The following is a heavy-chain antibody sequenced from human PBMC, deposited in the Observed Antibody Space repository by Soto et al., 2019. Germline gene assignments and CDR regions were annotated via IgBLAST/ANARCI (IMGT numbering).Heavy chain of an antibody. CDR3: GRGRGYSNAWGSYYSGMDV. Sequence: PSETLSLTCAIYGGSFSNYYWNWIRQPPGKGLEWMGKINHNGSTNYSPSLKSRLTISVDTSKNQFSLKPISVTAADTAVYFCGRGRGYSNAWGSYYSGMDVWGQGTTVTVSS. J-gene: IGHJ6*02. CDR2: INHNGST. CDR1: GGSFSNYY. D-gene: IGHD6-19*01. V-gene: IGHV4-34*01.